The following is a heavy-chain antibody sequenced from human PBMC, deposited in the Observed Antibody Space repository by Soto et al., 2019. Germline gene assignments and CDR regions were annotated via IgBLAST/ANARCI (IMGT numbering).Heavy chain of an antibody. CDR3: ARESGLQAAAGTLDY. D-gene: IGHD6-13*01. V-gene: IGHV3-53*01. CDR1: GSTVSSNY. Sequence: GGSLRLSCAASGSTVSSNYMSWVRQAPGKGLEWVSVIYSGGSTYYADSVKGRFTISRDNSKNTLYLQMNSLRAEDTAVYYCARESGLQAAAGTLDYWGQGTLVTVSS. J-gene: IGHJ4*02. CDR2: IYSGGST.